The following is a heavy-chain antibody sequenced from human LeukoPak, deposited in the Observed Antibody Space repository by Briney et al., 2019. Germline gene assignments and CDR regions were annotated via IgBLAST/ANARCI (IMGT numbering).Heavy chain of an antibody. D-gene: IGHD3-3*01. J-gene: IGHJ6*02. CDR2: INAGNGNT. Sequence: ASVKVSCKASGYTFTSYAMHWVRQAPGQRLEWMGWINAGNGNTKYSQKFQGRVTITRDTSASTAYMELSSLRSEDTAVYYCARDSRRRLRFLGGYYYYYGMDVWGQGTTVTVSS. CDR1: GYTFTSYA. CDR3: ARDSRRRLRFLGGYYYYYGMDV. V-gene: IGHV1-3*01.